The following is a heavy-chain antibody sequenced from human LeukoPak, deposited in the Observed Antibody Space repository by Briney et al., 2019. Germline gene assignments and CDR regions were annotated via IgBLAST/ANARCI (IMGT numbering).Heavy chain of an antibody. CDR2: IYTSGST. Sequence: SETLSLTCTVSGGSNSSYYWSWIRQPPGKGLEWIGYIYTSGSTNYNPSLKSRVTISVDTSKNQFSLKLSSVTAADTAVYYCARAPRYYYYYMDVWGKGTTVTVSS. V-gene: IGHV4-4*09. CDR3: ARAPRYYYYYMDV. J-gene: IGHJ6*03. CDR1: GGSNSSYY.